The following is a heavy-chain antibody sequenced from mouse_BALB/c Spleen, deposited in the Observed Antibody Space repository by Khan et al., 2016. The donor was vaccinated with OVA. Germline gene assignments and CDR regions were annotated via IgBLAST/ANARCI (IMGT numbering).Heavy chain of an antibody. CDR2: ISPGSGDT. Sequence: VQLQESGAELARPGASVKLSCTASGYTFTDYYINWVKQRTGQGLEWIGEISPGSGDTYYNERFMGKATLTADTSSSTAYMQLSSLTSEASAVYFCARRNYFGYTFAYWGQGTLVTVSA. D-gene: IGHD1-2*01. V-gene: IGHV1-77*01. CDR1: GYTFTDYY. CDR3: ARRNYFGYTFAY. J-gene: IGHJ3*01.